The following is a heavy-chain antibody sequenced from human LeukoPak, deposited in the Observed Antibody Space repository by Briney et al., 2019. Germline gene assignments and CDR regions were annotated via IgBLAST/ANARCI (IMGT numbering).Heavy chain of an antibody. D-gene: IGHD4-17*01. J-gene: IGHJ5*02. CDR2: INHSGST. CDR1: GGSFSGYY. V-gene: IGHV4-34*01. Sequence: PSETLSLTCAVYGGSFSGYYWSWIRQPPGKGLEWIGEINHSGSTNYNPSLKSRVTISVDTSKNQFSLKLSSVTAADTAVYYCARDPHDYGDYRWFDPWGQGTLVTVSS. CDR3: ARDPHDYGDYRWFDP.